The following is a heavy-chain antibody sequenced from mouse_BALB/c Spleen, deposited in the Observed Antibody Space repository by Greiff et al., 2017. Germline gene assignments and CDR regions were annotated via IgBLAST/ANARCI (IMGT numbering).Heavy chain of an antibody. D-gene: IGHD1-1*01. CDR3: ARDHYYGSLY. Sequence: EVKLMESGPGLVKPSQSLSLTCSVTGYSITSGYYWNWIRQFPGNKLEWMGYISYDGSNNYNPSLKNRISITRDTSKNQFFLKLNSVTTEDTATYYCARDHYYGSLYWGQGTLVTVSA. J-gene: IGHJ3*01. V-gene: IGHV3-6*02. CDR2: ISYDGSN. CDR1: GYSITSGYY.